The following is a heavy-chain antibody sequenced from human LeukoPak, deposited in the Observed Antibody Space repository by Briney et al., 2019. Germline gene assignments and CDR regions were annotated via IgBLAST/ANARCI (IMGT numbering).Heavy chain of an antibody. CDR1: GGSISSYY. D-gene: IGHD6-13*01. V-gene: IGHV4-59*01. J-gene: IGHJ4*02. CDR3: ASGSSSWGYFDY. Sequence: NPSETLSLTCTVSGGSISSYYWSWIRQPAGKGLEWIGYVYYSGSTNYNPSLKSRVTISVDTSKNQFSLKLSSVTAADTAVYYCASGSSSWGYFDYWGQGTLVTVSS. CDR2: VYYSGST.